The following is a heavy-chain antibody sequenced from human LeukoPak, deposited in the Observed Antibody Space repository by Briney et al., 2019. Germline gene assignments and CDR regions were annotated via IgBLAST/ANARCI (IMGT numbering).Heavy chain of an antibody. J-gene: IGHJ5*02. V-gene: IGHV3-48*01. D-gene: IGHD6-19*01. CDR2: ISSSSSTI. CDR3: ARDGGYSSGWYAAYNWFDP. Sequence: PGGSLRLSCAASGFTFSSYSMNWVRQAPGKGLEWVSYISSSSSTIYYADSVKGRFTISRDNAKNSLYLQMNSLRAEDTAVYYCARDGGYSSGWYAAYNWFDPWGQGTPVTVSS. CDR1: GFTFSSYS.